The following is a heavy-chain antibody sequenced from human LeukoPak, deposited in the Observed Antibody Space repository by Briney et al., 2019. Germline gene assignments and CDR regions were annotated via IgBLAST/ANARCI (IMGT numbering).Heavy chain of an antibody. CDR1: GGTFSSYA. D-gene: IGHD2-15*01. V-gene: IGHV1-69*04. J-gene: IGHJ4*02. Sequence: GASVKVSCKASGGTFSSYAISWVRQAPGQGLEWMGRIIPILGIANYAQKFQGRVTITADKSTSTAYMELSSLRSEDTAVYYCATPRSCSGGSCYHPFDYWGQGTLVTVSS. CDR3: ATPRSCSGGSCYHPFDY. CDR2: IIPILGIA.